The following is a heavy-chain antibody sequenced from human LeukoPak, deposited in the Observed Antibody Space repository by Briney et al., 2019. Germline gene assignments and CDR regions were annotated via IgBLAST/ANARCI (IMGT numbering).Heavy chain of an antibody. CDR1: GGSISSYY. V-gene: IGHV4-59*01. D-gene: IGHD3-22*01. Sequence: PSETLSLTCTVSGGSISSYYWSWIRQPPGKGLEWIGYIYYSGSTNYNPSLKSRVTISVDTSKNQFSLKLSSVTAADTAVYYCARGAPYYYDSSGYYRYYFDYWGQGTLVTVPS. CDR2: IYYSGST. CDR3: ARGAPYYYDSSGYYRYYFDY. J-gene: IGHJ4*02.